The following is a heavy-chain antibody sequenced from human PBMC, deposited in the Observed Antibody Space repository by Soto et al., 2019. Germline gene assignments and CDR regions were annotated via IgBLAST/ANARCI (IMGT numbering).Heavy chain of an antibody. Sequence: QVQLVESGGGVVQPGRSLRLSCAASGFTFSTYGMHWVRQAPGKGLEWVAVISNDGSKKYYIDSVKGRFTISRDSSKNTLYLQMNSLRPEDTAVYYCAKGVDSTGYYNFDYWGQGTLVTVSS. CDR1: GFTFSTYG. J-gene: IGHJ4*02. CDR2: ISNDGSKK. CDR3: AKGVDSTGYYNFDY. V-gene: IGHV3-30*18. D-gene: IGHD3-22*01.